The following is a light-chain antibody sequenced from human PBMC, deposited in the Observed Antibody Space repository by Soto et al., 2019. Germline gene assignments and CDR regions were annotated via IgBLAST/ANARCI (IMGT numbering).Light chain of an antibody. J-gene: IGLJ2*01. CDR1: SSNIGAGYD. Sequence: QSVLTQPPSVSGAPGQRVTISCTGSSSNIGAGYDVHWYQQLPVTAPKLLIYGNSNRPSGVPDRFSGSKSGTSASLAITGLQAEDEAEYYCQSYDSSLSVVFGGGTQLTVL. CDR2: GNS. CDR3: QSYDSSLSVV. V-gene: IGLV1-40*01.